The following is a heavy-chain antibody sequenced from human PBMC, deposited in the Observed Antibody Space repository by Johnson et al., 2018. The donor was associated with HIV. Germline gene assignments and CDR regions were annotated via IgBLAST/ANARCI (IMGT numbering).Heavy chain of an antibody. Sequence: QVQLVESGGGLVKPGGSLRLSCAASGFTFSDYYMRWIRQAPGKGLEWVAYIRSDGSTKYYADSVKGRFTISRDNAKNTLLLQMNSLRDDDTAVYYCARHWGIDAFDIWGQGTMVTVSS. CDR1: GFTFSDYY. CDR3: ARHWGIDAFDI. J-gene: IGHJ3*02. V-gene: IGHV3-11*04. D-gene: IGHD7-27*01. CDR2: IRSDGSTK.